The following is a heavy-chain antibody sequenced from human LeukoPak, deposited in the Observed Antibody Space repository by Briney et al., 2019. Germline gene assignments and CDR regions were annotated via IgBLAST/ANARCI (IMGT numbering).Heavy chain of an antibody. CDR3: VKTYGDYGYYFDY. V-gene: IGHV3-64D*06. CDR2: ISSNRGST. CDR1: GFTFSSYA. J-gene: IGHJ4*02. D-gene: IGHD4-17*01. Sequence: GGSLRLSCSASGFTFSSYAMHWVRQAPGKGLEYVSAISSNRGSTYYADSVKGRFTISRDNSKNTLYLQMSSLRAEDTAVYYCVKTYGDYGYYFDYWGQGTLVTVSS.